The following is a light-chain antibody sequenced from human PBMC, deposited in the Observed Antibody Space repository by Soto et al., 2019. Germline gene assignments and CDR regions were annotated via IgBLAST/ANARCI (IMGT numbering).Light chain of an antibody. Sequence: QSVLTQPPSVSGAPGQRVTMSSTGSSSNIGAGYNVHWYQQVPGTAPKLLIYGDSNRPSGVPDRFSGSKSGTSASLAITGLQAEDEADYYCQSYDSSLSGWLFGGGTKVTVL. J-gene: IGLJ3*02. CDR2: GDS. V-gene: IGLV1-40*01. CDR1: SSNIGAGYN. CDR3: QSYDSSLSGWL.